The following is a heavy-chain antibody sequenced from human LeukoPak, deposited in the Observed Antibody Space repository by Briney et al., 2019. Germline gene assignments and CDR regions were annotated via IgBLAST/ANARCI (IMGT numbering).Heavy chain of an antibody. J-gene: IGHJ6*03. CDR1: GGFTRSGRHH. CDR2: LDESGRP. V-gene: IGHV4-39*07. CDR3: ARDLGGYPFFMDV. Sequence: SETLSLTCSVSGGFTRSGRHHWAWVRQPPGKGLEFIGSLDESGRPYYNAPLKSRVTISEDSSGKQFSLNLSSVTAADTAVYYCARDLGGYPFFMDVWGRGTSVIVSS. D-gene: IGHD2-15*01.